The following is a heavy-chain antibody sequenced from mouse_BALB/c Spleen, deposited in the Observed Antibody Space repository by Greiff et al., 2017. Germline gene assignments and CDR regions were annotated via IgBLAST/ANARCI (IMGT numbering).Heavy chain of an antibody. CDR1: GFTFSSYG. D-gene: IGHD2-1*01. CDR3: AREGYYGNRYYAMDY. CDR2: INSNGGST. J-gene: IGHJ4*01. Sequence: EVQLVESGGGLVQPGGSLKLSCAASGFTFSSYGMSWVRQTPDKRLELVATINSNGGSTYYPDSVKGRFTISRDNAKNTLYLQMSSLKSEDTAMYYCAREGYYGNRYYAMDYWGQGTSVTVSS. V-gene: IGHV5-6-3*01.